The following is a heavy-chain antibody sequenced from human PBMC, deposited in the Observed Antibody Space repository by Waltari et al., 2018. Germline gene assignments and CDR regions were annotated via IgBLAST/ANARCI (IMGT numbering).Heavy chain of an antibody. V-gene: IGHV1-69*13. CDR3: ARDVGATDPWGYFDY. J-gene: IGHJ4*02. D-gene: IGHD5-12*01. Sequence: QVQLVQSGAEVKKPGSSVKVSCKASGGTFSSYAISWVRQATGQGREWMGGVIPIFGTANDAQKFQWRVTSTPDESTSTAYMELSSLRSDDTAVYYCARDVGATDPWGYFDYWGQGTLVTVSS. CDR2: VIPIFGTA. CDR1: GGTFSSYA.